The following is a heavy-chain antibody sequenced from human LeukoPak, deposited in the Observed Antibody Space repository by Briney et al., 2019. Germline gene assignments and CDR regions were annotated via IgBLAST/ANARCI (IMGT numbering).Heavy chain of an antibody. CDR1: GFTVSSNY. D-gene: IGHD3-10*01. CDR3: ARDVLLWRNDAFDI. J-gene: IGHJ3*02. CDR2: IYSGGST. Sequence: GGSLRLSCAASGFTVSSNYMSWVRQAPGKGLEWVSAIYSGGSTYYADSVKGRFTISRDNSKNTLYLQMNSLRAEDTAVYYCARDVLLWRNDAFDIWGQGTMVTVSS. V-gene: IGHV3-53*01.